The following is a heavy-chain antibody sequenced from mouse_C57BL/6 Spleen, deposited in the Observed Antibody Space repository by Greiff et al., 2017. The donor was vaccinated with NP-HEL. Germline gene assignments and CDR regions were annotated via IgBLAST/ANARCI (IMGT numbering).Heavy chain of an antibody. D-gene: IGHD2-2*01. J-gene: IGHJ4*01. CDR2: ILPGSGST. Sequence: VQLQQSGAELMKPGASVKLSCKATGYTFTGYWIEWVKQRPGHGLEWIGEILPGSGSTNYNEKFKGKATFTADTSSNAAYMQLSSLTTEDSAIYYGAREEGNGYDVLWYAMDYWGQGTSVTVSS. V-gene: IGHV1-9*01. CDR3: AREEGNGYDVLWYAMDY. CDR1: GYTFTGYW.